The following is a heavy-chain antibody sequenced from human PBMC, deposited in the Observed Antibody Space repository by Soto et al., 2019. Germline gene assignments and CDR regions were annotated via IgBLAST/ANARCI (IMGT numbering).Heavy chain of an antibody. CDR3: ARGELKTGSVPYSMDV. J-gene: IGHJ6*02. V-gene: IGHV1-18*04. CDR2: ISAYNGNT. D-gene: IGHD1-1*01. Sequence: ASVKVSCKTSGYTFTSYGISWVRQAPGQGLEWLGWISAYNGNTNYAQKVQGRVTMTTDTSTNTAYMELRSLRSDDTALYYCARGELKTGSVPYSMDVWGQGTTVT. CDR1: GYTFTSYG.